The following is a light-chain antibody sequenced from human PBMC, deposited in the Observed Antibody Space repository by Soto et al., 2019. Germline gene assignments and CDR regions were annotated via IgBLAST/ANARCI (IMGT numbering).Light chain of an antibody. CDR2: AAS. V-gene: IGKV1-27*01. CDR3: QKYNSVPLT. J-gene: IGKJ4*01. CDR1: QVISNY. Sequence: DIQMTQSPSSLSASVGDRLTITCRASQVISNYLAWYQQKPGKVPKLLIYAASTLQSGVPSRFSGSVSGTDFTLTISSLQPEDVATYYCQKYNSVPLTFGGGTKLEIK.